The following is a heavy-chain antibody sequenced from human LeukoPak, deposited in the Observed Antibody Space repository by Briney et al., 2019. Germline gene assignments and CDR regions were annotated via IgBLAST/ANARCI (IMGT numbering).Heavy chain of an antibody. CDR2: ISSSSSYI. V-gene: IGHV3-21*01. D-gene: IGHD3-10*01. Sequence: GGSLRLSCAASGFTFSSYSMNWVRQAPGKGLEWVSSISSSSSYIYYADSVKGRFTISRDNAKDSLYLQMNSLRAEDTAVYYCARVIKYGSGSQFDYWGQGTLVTVSS. J-gene: IGHJ4*02. CDR1: GFTFSSYS. CDR3: ARVIKYGSGSQFDY.